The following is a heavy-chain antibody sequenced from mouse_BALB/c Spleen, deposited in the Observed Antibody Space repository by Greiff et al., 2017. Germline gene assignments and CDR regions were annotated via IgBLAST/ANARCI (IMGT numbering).Heavy chain of an antibody. CDR3: ARRGVLRSYWYFDV. CDR2: IDPANGNT. Sequence: VQLQQSGAELVKPGASVKLSCTASGFNIKDTYMHWVKQRPEQGLEWIGRIDPANGNTKYDPKFQGKATITADTSSNTAYLQLSSLTSEDTAVYYCARRGVLRSYWYFDVWGAGTTVTVSS. D-gene: IGHD1-1*01. CDR1: GFNIKDTY. V-gene: IGHV14-3*02. J-gene: IGHJ1*01.